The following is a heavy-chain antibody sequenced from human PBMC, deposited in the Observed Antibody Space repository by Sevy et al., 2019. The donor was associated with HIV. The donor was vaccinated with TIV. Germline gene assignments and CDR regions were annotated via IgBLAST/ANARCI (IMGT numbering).Heavy chain of an antibody. V-gene: IGHV4-61*01. Sequence: SETLSLTWTVSGGSISGGNYFWSWIRQSPGKGLEWIGYIHYSGTTNYNPSLKSRVTISVDTSKNQFSLKLRSVTAADTAVYYCARDSGNYPYYFDYWVQGTLVTVSS. CDR2: IHYSGTT. CDR3: ARDSGNYPYYFDY. J-gene: IGHJ4*01. CDR1: GGSISGGNYF. D-gene: IGHD1-26*01.